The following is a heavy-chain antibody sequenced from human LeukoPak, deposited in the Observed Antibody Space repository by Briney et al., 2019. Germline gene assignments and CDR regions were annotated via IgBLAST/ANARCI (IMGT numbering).Heavy chain of an antibody. CDR1: GYTFTGYY. CDR3: ARSGSGYYLIFDY. Sequence: ASVKVSCKASGYTFTGYYMHWVRQAPGQGLEWMGWINPNSGGTNYAQKFQGRVTMTRDTSISTAYMELSRLRSDDTAVYYCARSGSGYYLIFDYWGQGTLVTVSS. V-gene: IGHV1-2*02. J-gene: IGHJ4*02. D-gene: IGHD3-22*01. CDR2: INPNSGGT.